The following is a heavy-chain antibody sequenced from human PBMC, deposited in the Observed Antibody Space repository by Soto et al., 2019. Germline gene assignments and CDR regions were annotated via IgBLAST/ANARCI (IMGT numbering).Heavy chain of an antibody. V-gene: IGHV3-30*18. CDR3: AKERVFWSGYYTPDH. CDR2: ISYDGSNK. J-gene: IGHJ4*02. Sequence: GGSLRLSCAASGFTFSSYGMHWVRQAPGKGLEWVAVISYDGSNKYYADSVKGRFTISRDNSKNTLYLQMNSLRAEDTAVYYCAKERVFWSGYYTPDHWGQGTLVTVSS. CDR1: GFTFSSYG. D-gene: IGHD3-3*01.